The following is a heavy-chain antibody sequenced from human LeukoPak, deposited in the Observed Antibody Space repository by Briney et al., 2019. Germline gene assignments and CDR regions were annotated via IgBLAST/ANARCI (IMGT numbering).Heavy chain of an antibody. J-gene: IGHJ5*02. Sequence: GGSLTLSCAASRFTFSNYWRIWVRQAPGKGREWVGNIKQDGSEKRYADSVRGRFSISRDKAQTSLYLQMNSLRAEDTAVYYCARASDPWLQLTWGQGTLVTVSS. CDR3: ARASDPWLQLT. D-gene: IGHD5-24*01. CDR2: IKQDGSEK. V-gene: IGHV3-7*05. CDR1: RFTFSNYW.